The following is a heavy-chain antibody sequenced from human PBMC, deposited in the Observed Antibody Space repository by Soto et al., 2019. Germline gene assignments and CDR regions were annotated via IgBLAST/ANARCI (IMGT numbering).Heavy chain of an antibody. CDR3: ARYYPYDFWSGYLFDF. J-gene: IGHJ4*02. V-gene: IGHV3-7*01. D-gene: IGHD3-3*01. CDR2: IKQDGSEK. Sequence: RVSQKKGKGLEWVANIKQDGSEKYYVDSVKGRFTISRDNAKNSLYLQMNSLRAEDTAVYYCARYYPYDFWSGYLFDFWGQGTLVTVSS.